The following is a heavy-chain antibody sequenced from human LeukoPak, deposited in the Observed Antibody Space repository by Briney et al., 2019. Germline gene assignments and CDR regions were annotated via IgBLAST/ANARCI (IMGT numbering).Heavy chain of an antibody. CDR3: ARGLDNSGYYIRILDH. CDR1: GFTFTGYH. V-gene: IGHV1-2*02. J-gene: IGHJ4*02. Sequence: GASVKVSCRASGFTFTGYHMHWVRQAPGQGVEWLGWINPNSGGTDSAQKFQGRVTMTRDTSTSTAYMELSRLRSDDTAVYYCARGLDNSGYYIRILDHWGQGTLVTVSS. CDR2: INPNSGGT. D-gene: IGHD3-22*01.